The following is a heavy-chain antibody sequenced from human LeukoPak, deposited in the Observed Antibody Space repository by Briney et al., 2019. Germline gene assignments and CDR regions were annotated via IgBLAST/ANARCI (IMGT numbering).Heavy chain of an antibody. V-gene: IGHV3-21*01. D-gene: IGHD6-13*01. J-gene: IGHJ3*02. CDR3: ARDRDFIAAAPRDAFDI. CDR1: GFTFSGYS. Sequence: GGSLRLSCAASGFTFSGYSMNWVRQAPGKGLEWVSSISSSSSYIYYADSVKGRFTISRDNAKNSLYLQMNSLRAEDTAVYYCARDRDFIAAAPRDAFDIWGQGTMVTVSS. CDR2: ISSSSSYI.